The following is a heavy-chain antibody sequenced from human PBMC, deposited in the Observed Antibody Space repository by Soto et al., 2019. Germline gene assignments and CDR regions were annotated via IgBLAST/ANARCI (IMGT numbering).Heavy chain of an antibody. CDR3: AAHDSGGYYAEY. CDR2: IHYSGST. V-gene: IGHV4-39*01. CDR1: GDSVTISDYY. D-gene: IGHD3-22*01. Sequence: QLQLQESGPGLVKPSETLSLTCTVSGDSVTISDYYWGWIRQPPGKGLEWIGSIHYSGSTYYNPSLKIRVTTSGDTSKKQFSLKLTSVTAADAAVYYCAAHDSGGYYAEYWGQGTLVTVSA. J-gene: IGHJ4*02.